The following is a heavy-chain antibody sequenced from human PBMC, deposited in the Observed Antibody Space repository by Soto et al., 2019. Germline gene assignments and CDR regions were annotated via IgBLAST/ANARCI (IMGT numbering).Heavy chain of an antibody. V-gene: IGHV3-30*03. CDR2: ISYDGSDK. CDR1: GFTFSSYG. D-gene: IGHD6-13*01. Sequence: QVQLVESGGGVVRPGRSLRLCCAASGFTFSSYGMHWVRQAPGKGLEWVALISYDGSDKYYADSVKGRFTISRDNSKNTLYLQMNSLRVEDTAVYYCGAGQYFSDYWGQGTLVTVSS. CDR3: GAGQYFSDY. J-gene: IGHJ4*02.